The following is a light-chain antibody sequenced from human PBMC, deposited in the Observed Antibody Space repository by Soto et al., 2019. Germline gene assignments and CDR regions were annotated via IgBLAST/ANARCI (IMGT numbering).Light chain of an antibody. CDR1: SSDIGTYNY. CDR3: CSYAGNYAFWV. J-gene: IGLJ3*02. CDR2: DVN. V-gene: IGLV2-11*01. Sequence: QSVLTQPRSVSGSPGQSVTVSCTGTSSDIGTYNYVSWYQQHPGKAPQLMIYDVNKRPSGVPDRFSGSKSGNTASLTISGLQAVDEADYFCCSYAGNYAFWVFGGGTKLTVL.